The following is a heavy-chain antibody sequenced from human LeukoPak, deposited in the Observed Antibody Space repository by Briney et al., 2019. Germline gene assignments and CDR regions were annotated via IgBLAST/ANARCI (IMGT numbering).Heavy chain of an antibody. CDR1: GFTVSSNY. D-gene: IGHD3-10*01. CDR2: IYSGGST. V-gene: IGHV3-53*05. J-gene: IGHJ4*02. CDR3: VKDSSSGSYFDY. Sequence: QPGGSLRLSCAASGFTVSSNYMSWVRQAPGKGLEWVSVIYSGGSTYYADSVKGRFTISRDNSRNTLHLQMSILRVEDTAVYYCVKDSSSGSYFDYWGQGTLVTVSS.